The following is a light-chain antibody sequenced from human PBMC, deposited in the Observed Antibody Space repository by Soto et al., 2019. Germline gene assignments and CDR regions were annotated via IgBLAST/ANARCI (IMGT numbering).Light chain of an antibody. CDR2: EAS. CDR3: QQYASSPRT. Sequence: EIVLTQSPGTLSLSPGERATLSCRASQSVGRNFLAWYQQKPGQAPRLLIYEASRRATGIPDRFSGSGSGTDVTLTISRLEPEDFVVYYCQQYASSPRTFGGGTKVEI. V-gene: IGKV3-20*01. CDR1: QSVGRNF. J-gene: IGKJ4*01.